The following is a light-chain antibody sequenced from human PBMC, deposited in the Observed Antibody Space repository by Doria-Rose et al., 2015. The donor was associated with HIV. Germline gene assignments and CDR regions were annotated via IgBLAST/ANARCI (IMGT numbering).Light chain of an antibody. CDR3: HQYGTSWT. CDR2: DGS. V-gene: IGKV3-20*01. Sequence: EIVLTQTPGTLSLSPGERATLSCMASQSVSSNYLAWYQQKPGQAPSLLIYDGSTRATGIPGRFSASGSGTDFTLTINRLEPEDFALYYCHQYGTSWTFGQGTKVEI. J-gene: IGKJ1*01. CDR1: QSVSSNY.